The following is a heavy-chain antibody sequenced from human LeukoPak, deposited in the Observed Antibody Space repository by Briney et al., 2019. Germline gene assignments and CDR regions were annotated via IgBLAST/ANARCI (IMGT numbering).Heavy chain of an antibody. CDR3: ARDGEYCSSTSCYREVNWFDP. Sequence: ASVKVSCKASGYTFTGYYMHWVRQAPGQGLEWMGWINPNSGGTNYAQKFQGRVTMTRDTSISTAYMELSRLRSDDTAVYYCARDGEYCSSTSCYREVNWFDPWGQGTLVTVSS. CDR2: INPNSGGT. CDR1: GYTFTGYY. J-gene: IGHJ5*02. V-gene: IGHV1-2*02. D-gene: IGHD2-2*02.